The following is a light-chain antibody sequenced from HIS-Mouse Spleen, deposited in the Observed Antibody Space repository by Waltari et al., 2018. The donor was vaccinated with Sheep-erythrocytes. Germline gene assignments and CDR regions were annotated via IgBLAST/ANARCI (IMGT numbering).Light chain of an antibody. CDR2: DVS. CDR3: CSYAGSYNHV. CDR1: SSQVVGYNY. V-gene: IGLV2-11*01. Sequence: QSALTQPRPVSGSPGQSGTISCTSTSSQVVGYNYVSWYQQHPGKAPKLMIYDVSKRPSGVPDRFSGSKSGNTASLTISGLQAEDEADYYCCSYAGSYNHVFATGTKVTVL. J-gene: IGLJ1*01.